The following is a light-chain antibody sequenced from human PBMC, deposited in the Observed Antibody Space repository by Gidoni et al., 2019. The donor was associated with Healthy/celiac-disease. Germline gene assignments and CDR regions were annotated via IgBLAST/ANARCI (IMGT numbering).Light chain of an antibody. Sequence: DIVITQSPLSLPVTPGEPASISCRSSQSLLHSNGYNYLDWYLQKPGQSPQLLIYLGSNRASGVPDRFSGRGSGTDFTLKISRVEAEDVGVYYCMQALQPLAFGQGTKVEIK. CDR1: QSLLHSNGYNY. V-gene: IGKV2-28*01. CDR3: MQALQPLA. J-gene: IGKJ1*01. CDR2: LGS.